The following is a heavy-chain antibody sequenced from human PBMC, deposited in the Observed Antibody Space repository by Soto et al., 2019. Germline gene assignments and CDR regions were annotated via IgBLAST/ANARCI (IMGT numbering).Heavy chain of an antibody. J-gene: IGHJ4*02. CDR1: GYTFTGHY. V-gene: IGHV1-2*02. CDR3: GRGRSGQIVIFY. D-gene: IGHD3-3*02. Sequence: ASVKVSCKTSGYTFTGHYIHWVRQAPQQGPEWVGEIGPESGATRYAQKFRGRVTMTMDTSITTVYMELKNLSPDDTAVYYCGRGRSGQIVIFYWGQGTPVTVSS. CDR2: IGPESGAT.